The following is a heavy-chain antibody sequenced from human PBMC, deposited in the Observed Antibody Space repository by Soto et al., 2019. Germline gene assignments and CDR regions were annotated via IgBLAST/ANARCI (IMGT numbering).Heavy chain of an antibody. V-gene: IGHV4-61*01. CDR2: LYYSGST. Sequence: AETLSLTCSVSVGPVSSRSYWWTWIRHSPGRGLEWIGPLYYSGSTKYNPSLKSRVSTSVDTSKSQFSLTLTSVTAADTAVYYCARDQRDDYAWGPKGVFDQWGPGTLVTVSS. D-gene: IGHD3-16*01. CDR3: ARDQRDDYAWGPKGVFDQ. J-gene: IGHJ4*02. CDR1: VGPVSSRSYW.